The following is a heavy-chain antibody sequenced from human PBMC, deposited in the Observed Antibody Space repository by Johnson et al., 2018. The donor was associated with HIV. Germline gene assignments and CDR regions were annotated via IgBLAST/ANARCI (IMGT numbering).Heavy chain of an antibody. D-gene: IGHD6-13*01. Sequence: VQLVESGGGLVQPGGSLRLSCGASGFSVSNTYMNWVRQAPGKGLEWVSVMYSGGNTYYADSVRCRFTISRDNSKNTLYLQMSSLKAEDTAMYYCARDGESQQLPLGDAFDIWGQGTMVTVSS. V-gene: IGHV3-66*01. CDR1: GFSVSNTY. CDR2: MYSGGNT. CDR3: ARDGESQQLPLGDAFDI. J-gene: IGHJ3*02.